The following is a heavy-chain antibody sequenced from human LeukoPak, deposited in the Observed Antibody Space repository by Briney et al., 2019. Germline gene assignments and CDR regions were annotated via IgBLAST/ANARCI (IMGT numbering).Heavy chain of an antibody. J-gene: IGHJ4*02. CDR1: GYTFTGYY. D-gene: IGHD1-1*01. CDR2: INPNSGGT. CDR3: VKRWTGTTIGQQDY. Sequence: GASVKVSCKASGYTFTGYYMHWVRQAPGQGLEWMGWINPNSGGTNYAQKFQGRVTMTRDTSISTAYMELSRLRSDDTAVYYCVKRWTGTTIGQQDYWGQGTLVTVSS. V-gene: IGHV1-2*02.